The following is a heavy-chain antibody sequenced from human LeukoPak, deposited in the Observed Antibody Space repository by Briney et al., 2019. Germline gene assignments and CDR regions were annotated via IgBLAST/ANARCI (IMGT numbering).Heavy chain of an antibody. CDR3: ARVLWEPNARYYYYYYMDV. CDR1: GFSFSSYS. V-gene: IGHV3-21*01. Sequence: PGGSLRLSCAASGFSFSSYSMNWVRQAPGKGLEWVSSISSDSSDIFHADSVKGRFTISRDNAKNSLFLQMNSLRAEDTAVYYCARVLWEPNARYYYYYYMDVWGKGTTVTVSS. CDR2: ISSDSSDI. D-gene: IGHD1-26*01. J-gene: IGHJ6*03.